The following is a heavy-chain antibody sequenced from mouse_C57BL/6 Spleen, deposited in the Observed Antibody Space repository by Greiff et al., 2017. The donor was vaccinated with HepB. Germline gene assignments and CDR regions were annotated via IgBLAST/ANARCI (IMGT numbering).Heavy chain of an antibody. D-gene: IGHD2-3*01. CDR1: GYAFSSYW. V-gene: IGHV1-80*01. CDR2: IYPGDGDT. Sequence: QVQLKESGAELVKPGASVKISCKASGYAFSSYWMNWVKQRPGKGLEWIGLIYPGDGDTNYNGKFKGKATLTADKSSSTAYMQLSSLTSEDSAVYVGARSGGDGAMDYWGQGTSVTVSS. CDR3: ARSGGDGAMDY. J-gene: IGHJ4*01.